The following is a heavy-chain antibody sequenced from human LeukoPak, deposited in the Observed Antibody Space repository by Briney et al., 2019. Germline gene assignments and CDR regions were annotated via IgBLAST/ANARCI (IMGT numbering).Heavy chain of an antibody. J-gene: IGHJ4*02. Sequence: PSETLSLTCAVYGGSFSGYYWSWIRQPPGKGLEWIGEINHSGSTNYNPSLKSRVTISVDTSKNQFSLKLSSVTAADTAVYYCARGRKQWLVVGLDYWGQGTLVTVSS. CDR1: GGSFSGYY. CDR3: ARGRKQWLVVGLDY. D-gene: IGHD6-19*01. V-gene: IGHV4-34*01. CDR2: INHSGST.